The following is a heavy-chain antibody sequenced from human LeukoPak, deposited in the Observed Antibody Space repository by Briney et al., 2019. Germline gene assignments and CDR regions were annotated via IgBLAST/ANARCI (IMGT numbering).Heavy chain of an antibody. CDR3: AKDPESDHRNYGITFDI. CDR2: ISWSSGSI. J-gene: IGHJ3*02. Sequence: PGGSLRLSCAASGFTFDNYAMHWVRQAPGKGLEWVSGISWSSGSIGYADSVKGRFTISRDNAKNSLYLQMNSLRAEDTALYYCAKDPESDHRNYGITFDIWGQGTMVTGSS. V-gene: IGHV3-9*01. CDR1: GFTFDNYA. D-gene: IGHD4-11*01.